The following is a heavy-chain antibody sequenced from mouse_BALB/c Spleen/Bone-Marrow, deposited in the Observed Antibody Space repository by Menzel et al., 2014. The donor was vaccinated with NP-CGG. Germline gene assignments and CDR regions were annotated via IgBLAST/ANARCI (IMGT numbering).Heavy chain of an antibody. V-gene: IGHV1S34*01. CDR3: ARHYGSSYGAMDY. Sequence: LVKTGASVKISCKASGYSFTGYYMHWVKQSHGESLEWIGYISCYNGATSYNQKFKGKATFTVDTSSSTAYVQFNSLTSEDSAVYYCARHYGSSYGAMDYWGQGTSVTVSS. CDR2: ISCYNGAT. CDR1: GYSFTGYY. J-gene: IGHJ4*01. D-gene: IGHD1-1*01.